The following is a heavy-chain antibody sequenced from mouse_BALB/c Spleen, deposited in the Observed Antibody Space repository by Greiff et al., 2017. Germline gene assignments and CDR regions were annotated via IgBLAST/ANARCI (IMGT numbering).Heavy chain of an antibody. J-gene: IGHJ3*01. CDR1: GFTFSSYT. Sequence: EVQLVESGGGLVKPGGSLKLSCAASGFTFSSYTMSWVRQTPEKRLEWVATISSGGSYTYYPDSVKGRFTISRDNAKNTLYLQMSSLKSEDTAMYYCTRDGYDYDFAWFACWGQGTLVTVSA. CDR2: ISSGGSYT. D-gene: IGHD2-4*01. V-gene: IGHV5-6-4*01. CDR3: TRDGYDYDFAWFAC.